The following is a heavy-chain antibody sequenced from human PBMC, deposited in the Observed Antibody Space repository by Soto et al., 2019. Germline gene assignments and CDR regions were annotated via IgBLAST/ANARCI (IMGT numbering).Heavy chain of an antibody. Sequence: SVKVSCKASGGTFSSYAISWVRQAPGQGLEWMGGIIPIFGTANYAQKFQGRVTITADESTSTAYMELSSLRSEDTAVYYCVIYYDSSGYYFDYWGQGTLVTVS. CDR3: VIYYDSSGYYFDY. V-gene: IGHV1-69*13. CDR2: IIPIFGTA. J-gene: IGHJ4*02. D-gene: IGHD3-22*01. CDR1: GGTFSSYA.